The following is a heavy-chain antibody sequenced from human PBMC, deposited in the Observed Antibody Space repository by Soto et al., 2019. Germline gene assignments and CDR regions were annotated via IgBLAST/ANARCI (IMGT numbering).Heavy chain of an antibody. Sequence: EVQLVESGGGLIQPGGSLRLSCEASGFTVSSNFMSWVRQAPGKGLEWVSVIYSAGSTYYADSVKGRFTISRDNSKNTLYLQMNSLRAEDTAVYYCARGVMYGSSWYCYFDYWGQGTLVTVSS. CDR3: ARGVMYGSSWYCYFDY. D-gene: IGHD6-13*01. J-gene: IGHJ4*02. V-gene: IGHV3-53*01. CDR2: IYSAGST. CDR1: GFTVSSNF.